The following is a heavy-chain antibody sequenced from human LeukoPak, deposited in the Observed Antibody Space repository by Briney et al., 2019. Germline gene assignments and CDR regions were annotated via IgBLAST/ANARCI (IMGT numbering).Heavy chain of an antibody. Sequence: SETLSLTCTVSGGSISSYYWSWIRQPPGKGLEWIGYIYYSGSAYYSPSLKSRVTISVDTSKNQFSLRLSSVTAADTAVYYCARVVGATSFDYWGQGTLVTVSS. D-gene: IGHD1-26*01. J-gene: IGHJ4*02. CDR1: GGSISSYY. CDR3: ARVVGATSFDY. V-gene: IGHV4-59*12. CDR2: IYYSGSA.